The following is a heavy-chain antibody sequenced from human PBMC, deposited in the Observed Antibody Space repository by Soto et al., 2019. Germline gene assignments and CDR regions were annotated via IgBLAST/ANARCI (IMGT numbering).Heavy chain of an antibody. CDR3: ARDPKTSGGQHWAFNYFDS. Sequence: GASVKVSCKASGGTLSSYAITWVRQAPGQGLEWMGGIIPIFGTANYAQKFQGRVTITADKSTSTAYMELSSLRSEDTAVYYCARDPKTSGGQHWAFNYFDSWGQGTLVTVSS. CDR2: IIPIFGTA. V-gene: IGHV1-69*06. D-gene: IGHD7-27*01. J-gene: IGHJ4*02. CDR1: GGTLSSYA.